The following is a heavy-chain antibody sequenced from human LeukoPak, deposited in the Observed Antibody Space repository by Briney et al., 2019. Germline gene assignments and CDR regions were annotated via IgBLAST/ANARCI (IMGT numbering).Heavy chain of an antibody. CDR2: INPNNGGT. Sequence: ASVKVSCKASGYTFTSYYMHGVRQAPGQGLEWMGWINPNNGGTHYVQKFQGWVTMTRDTSISTVYMELSRLRSDDTAVYCCARDRTGAPDYWGQGTLVTVSS. CDR3: ARDRTGAPDY. CDR1: GYTFTSYY. V-gene: IGHV1-2*04. D-gene: IGHD1-26*01. J-gene: IGHJ4*02.